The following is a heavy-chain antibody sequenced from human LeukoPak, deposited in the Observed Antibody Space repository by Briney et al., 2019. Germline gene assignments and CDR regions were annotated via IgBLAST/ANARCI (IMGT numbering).Heavy chain of an antibody. J-gene: IGHJ4*02. V-gene: IGHV3-15*07. CDR3: TTLPTYYYDSSGYGFDY. Sequence: GGSLRLSCAASGFTFSNAWMNWVRQAPGKGLEWVGRIKSKTDGGTTGYAAPVKGRFTISRDDSKNTLYLQMNSLKTEDTAVYYCTTLPTYYYDSSGYGFDYWGQGTLVTVSS. CDR1: GFTFSNAW. CDR2: IKSKTDGGTT. D-gene: IGHD3-22*01.